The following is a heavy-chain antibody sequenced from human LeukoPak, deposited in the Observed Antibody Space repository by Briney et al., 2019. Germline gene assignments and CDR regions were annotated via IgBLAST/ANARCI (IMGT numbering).Heavy chain of an antibody. CDR3: ARALYDSSGYYHGVFDY. J-gene: IGHJ4*02. CDR2: ISSSSSSTI. V-gene: IGHV3-48*02. CDR1: GFTFSSYS. Sequence: GGSLRLSCAASGFTFSSYSMNWVRQAPGKGPEWVSYISSSSSSTIYYADSVKGRFTISRDNAKNSLYLQMNSLRDEDTAVYYCARALYDSSGYYHGVFDYWGQGTLVTVSS. D-gene: IGHD3-22*01.